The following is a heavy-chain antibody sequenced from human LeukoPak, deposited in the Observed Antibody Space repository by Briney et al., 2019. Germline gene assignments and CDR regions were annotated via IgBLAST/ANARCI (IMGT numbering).Heavy chain of an antibody. V-gene: IGHV3-74*01. CDR1: GFTFRSYW. J-gene: IGHJ4*02. CDR2: INSDGSST. CDR3: AREQYYYDSSGYYGTY. Sequence: PGGSLRLSCAASGFTFRSYWMHWVRRAPGKGLVWVSRINSDGSSTSYADSVKGRFTISRDNAKNTLYLQMNSLRAEDTAVYYCAREQYYYDSSGYYGTYWGQGNLVTVSS. D-gene: IGHD3-22*01.